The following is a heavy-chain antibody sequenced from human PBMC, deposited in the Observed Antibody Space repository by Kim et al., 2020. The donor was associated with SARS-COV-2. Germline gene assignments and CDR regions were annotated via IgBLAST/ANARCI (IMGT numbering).Heavy chain of an antibody. CDR2: VSSLGSTK. J-gene: IGHJ4*02. Sequence: GGSLRLSCAASGFTFSRNGMHWVRQAPGKGLDWLAVVSSLGSTKYYADSVKGRFTISRDNSKNTLSLQMNSLRNEDTAVYFCAKEGDAAKFSFDYWGQGTLVTVSS. CDR3: AKEGDAAKFSFDY. V-gene: IGHV3-30*18. D-gene: IGHD5-18*01. CDR1: GFTFSRNG.